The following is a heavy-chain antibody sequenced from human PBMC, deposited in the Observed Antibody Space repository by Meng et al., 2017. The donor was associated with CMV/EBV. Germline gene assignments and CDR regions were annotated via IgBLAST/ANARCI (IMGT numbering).Heavy chain of an antibody. CDR3: ARGVPLGIIYSFDY. D-gene: IGHD2-21*01. V-gene: IGHV1-18*04. CDR2: ISVYNGHT. J-gene: IGHJ4*01. Sequence: QVQLVQSGAEVKKPGASVKVSCKTSGYTFTSYYMHWVRQAPGQGLEWMGWISVYNGHTNFAQNLQGRVTMTTDTSTSTAYAELRSLRSDDTAIYYCARGVPLGIIYSFDYWGQGTLVTVSS. CDR1: GYTFTSYY.